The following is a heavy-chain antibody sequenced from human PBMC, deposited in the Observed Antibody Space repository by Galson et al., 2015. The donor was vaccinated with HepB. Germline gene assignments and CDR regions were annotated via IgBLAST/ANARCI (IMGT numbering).Heavy chain of an antibody. CDR1: GFTFSSYA. CDR3: ARDTYIAAAGKYFQH. V-gene: IGHV3-30*04. J-gene: IGHJ1*01. Sequence: SLRLSCAASGFTFSSYAMHWVRQAPGKGLEWVAVISYDGSNKYYADSVKGRFTISRDNSKNTLYLQMNSLRAEDTAVYYCARDTYIAAAGKYFQHWGQGTLVTVSS. D-gene: IGHD6-13*01. CDR2: ISYDGSNK.